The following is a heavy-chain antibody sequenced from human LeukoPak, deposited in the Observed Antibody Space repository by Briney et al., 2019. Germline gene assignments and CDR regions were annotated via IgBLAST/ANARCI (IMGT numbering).Heavy chain of an antibody. J-gene: IGHJ4*02. CDR2: IYYSGSP. Sequence: SETLSLTCTVSGGSISSGDYYWSWIRQPPGKGLEWIGYIYYSGSPYYNPSLKSRVTISVDTSKNQFSLKLSSVTAADTAVYYCARATYYDSWSGYYAPFDYWGQGTLVTVSS. V-gene: IGHV4-30-4*08. CDR1: GGSISSGDYY. CDR3: ARATYYDSWSGYYAPFDY. D-gene: IGHD3-3*01.